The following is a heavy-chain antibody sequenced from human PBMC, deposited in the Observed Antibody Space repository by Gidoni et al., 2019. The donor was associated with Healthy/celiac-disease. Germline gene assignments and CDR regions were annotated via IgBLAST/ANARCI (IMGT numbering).Heavy chain of an antibody. Sequence: QVQLVESGGGVVQPGWSLRLSCAASGSTFRSYAMHWVRQAPGKGLEWVAVISYDGSNKYYADSVKGRFTISRDNSKNTLYLQMNSLRAEDTAVYYCARELSPYDSSGYSRGYGMDVWGQGTTVTVSS. V-gene: IGHV3-30-3*01. CDR1: GSTFRSYA. D-gene: IGHD3-22*01. CDR3: ARELSPYDSSGYSRGYGMDV. CDR2: ISYDGSNK. J-gene: IGHJ6*02.